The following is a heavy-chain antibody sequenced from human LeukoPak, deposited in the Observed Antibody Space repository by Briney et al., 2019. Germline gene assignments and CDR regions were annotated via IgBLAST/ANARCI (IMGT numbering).Heavy chain of an antibody. CDR3: ARVRTQLWLIY. CDR2: IYYSGST. V-gene: IGHV4-30-4*08. J-gene: IGHJ4*02. CDR1: GGSISSYY. D-gene: IGHD5-18*01. Sequence: SETLSLTCTVSGGSISSYYWSWIRQPPGKGLEWIGYIYYSGSTYYNPSLKSRVTISVDTSKNQFSLKLSSVTAADTAVYYCARVRTQLWLIYWGQGTLVTVSS.